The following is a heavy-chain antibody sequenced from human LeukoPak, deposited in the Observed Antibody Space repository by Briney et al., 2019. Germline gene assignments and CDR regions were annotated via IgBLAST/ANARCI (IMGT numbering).Heavy chain of an antibody. Sequence: PSETLSLTCAVYGGSFSGYFWSWIRLPPGKGLEWIGEINHSGSTNYNPSLKSRVTISVDMSKNQFSLKLSSVTAADTAVYYCARVGRTTGTTLFDYWGQGTLVTVSS. CDR2: INHSGST. V-gene: IGHV4-34*01. J-gene: IGHJ4*02. D-gene: IGHD1-1*01. CDR3: ARVGRTTGTTLFDY. CDR1: GGSFSGYF.